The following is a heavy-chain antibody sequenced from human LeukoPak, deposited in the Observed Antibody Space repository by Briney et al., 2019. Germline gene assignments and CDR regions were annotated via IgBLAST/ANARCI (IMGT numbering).Heavy chain of an antibody. CDR3: AKDMPFDFDY. CDR1: GFTFSDYY. CDR2: ISSSGSTI. Sequence: GGSLRLSCAASGFTFSDYYMSWIRQAPGKGLEWVSYISSSGSTIYYADSVKGRFTISRDNSKNSLYLQMNSLRTEDTALYYCAKDMPFDFDYWGQGTLVTVSS. V-gene: IGHV3-11*01. D-gene: IGHD2-2*01. J-gene: IGHJ4*02.